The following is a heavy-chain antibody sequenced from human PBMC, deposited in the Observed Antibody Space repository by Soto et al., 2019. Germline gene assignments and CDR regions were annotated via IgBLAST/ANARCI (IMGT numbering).Heavy chain of an antibody. Sequence: PGGSLRLSCAASGFTFSSYWMHWVRQAPGKGLVWVSRINSDGSSTSYADSVKGRFTISRDNAKNTLFLQMNSLRVEDTAVYYCVKGSDVARQELDYWGQGTLVTVSS. D-gene: IGHD3-3*01. CDR1: GFTFSSYW. CDR3: VKGSDVARQELDY. V-gene: IGHV3-74*01. CDR2: INSDGSST. J-gene: IGHJ4*02.